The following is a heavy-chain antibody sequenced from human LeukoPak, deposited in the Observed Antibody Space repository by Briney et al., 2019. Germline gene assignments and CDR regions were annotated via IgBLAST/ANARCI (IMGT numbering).Heavy chain of an antibody. CDR2: IYYSGST. Sequence: SETLSLTCTVSGGCISSYYWSWIRQPPGKGLEWIGYIYYSGSTNDNPSLKSRVTISVDTSKNQFSLKLSSVTAADTAVYYCARSGDYGDYELFFDYWGQGTLVTVSS. J-gene: IGHJ4*02. D-gene: IGHD4-17*01. CDR3: ARSGDYGDYELFFDY. CDR1: GGCISSYY. V-gene: IGHV4-59*01.